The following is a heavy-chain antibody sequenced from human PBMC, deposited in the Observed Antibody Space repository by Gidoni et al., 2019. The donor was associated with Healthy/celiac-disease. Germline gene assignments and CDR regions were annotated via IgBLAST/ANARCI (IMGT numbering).Heavy chain of an antibody. CDR3: AKDFRLYSSGWYYFDY. V-gene: IGHV3-30*18. CDR2: ISYDGSNK. Sequence: QVQLVESGGGVVQPGRSLRLSCAASGSTFSSYGMHWVRQAPGKGLEWVAVISYDGSNKYYADSVKGRFTISRDNSKNTLYLQMNSLRAEDTAVYYCAKDFRLYSSGWYYFDYWGQGTLVTVSS. J-gene: IGHJ4*02. CDR1: GSTFSSYG. D-gene: IGHD6-19*01.